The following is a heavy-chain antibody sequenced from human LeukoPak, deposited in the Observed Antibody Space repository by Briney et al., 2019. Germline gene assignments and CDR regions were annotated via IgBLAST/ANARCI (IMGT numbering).Heavy chain of an antibody. CDR1: GYTFTSYG. V-gene: IGHV1-18*01. CDR3: ATDRSGSHYGNAFDI. CDR2: ISAYNGNT. D-gene: IGHD1-26*01. Sequence: ASVKVSCKASGYTFTSYGISWVRQAPGQGLEWMGWISAYNGNTNYAQKLQGRVTMTTDTSTSTAYMELRRLRSEDTAVYYCATDRSGSHYGNAFDIWGQGTMVTVSS. J-gene: IGHJ3*02.